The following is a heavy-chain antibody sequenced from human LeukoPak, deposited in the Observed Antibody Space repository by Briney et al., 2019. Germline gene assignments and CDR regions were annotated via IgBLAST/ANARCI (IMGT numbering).Heavy chain of an antibody. CDR2: IIPIFGTA. Sequence: GGSLRLSCAASGGTFSSYVISWVRQAPGQGLEWMGGIIPIFGTANYAQKFQGRVTITADESTSTAYMELSSLRSEDTAVYYCAQTPQMWTKVGYFDYWGQGTLVTVSS. CDR3: AQTPQMWTKVGYFDY. D-gene: IGHD4-23*01. CDR1: GGTFSSYV. J-gene: IGHJ4*02. V-gene: IGHV1-69*01.